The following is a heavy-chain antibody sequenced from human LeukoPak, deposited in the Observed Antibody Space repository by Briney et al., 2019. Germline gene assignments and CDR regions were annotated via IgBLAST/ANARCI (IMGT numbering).Heavy chain of an antibody. V-gene: IGHV3-66*02. CDR1: RFTVSSNY. Sequence: GGSLRLSCAASRFTVSSNYMSWVRQAPGKGLEWVSVIYSGGSTYYAGSVKGRFTISRDNSKNTLYLQMNSLRAEDTAVYYCAAAGTYYYYYYMDVWGKGTTVTVSS. CDR2: IYSGGST. D-gene: IGHD6-13*01. J-gene: IGHJ6*03. CDR3: AAAGTYYYYYYMDV.